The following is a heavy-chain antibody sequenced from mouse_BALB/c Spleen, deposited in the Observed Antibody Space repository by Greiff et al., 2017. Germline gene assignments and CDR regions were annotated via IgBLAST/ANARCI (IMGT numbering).Heavy chain of an antibody. CDR3: TREPYDGYYEGHFDY. Sequence: EVKLMESGGGLVKPGGSLKLSCAASGFTFSSYTMSWVRQTPEKRLEWVATISSGGSYTYYPDSVKGRFTISRDNAKNTLYLQMSSLKSEDTAMYYCTREPYDGYYEGHFDYWGQGTTLTVSS. CDR2: ISSGGSYT. J-gene: IGHJ2*01. V-gene: IGHV5-6-4*01. CDR1: GFTFSSYT. D-gene: IGHD2-3*01.